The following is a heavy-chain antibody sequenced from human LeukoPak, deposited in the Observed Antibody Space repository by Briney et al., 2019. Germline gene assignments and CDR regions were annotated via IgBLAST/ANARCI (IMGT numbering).Heavy chain of an antibody. CDR3: ARGRRYCSNTSCYTMTGKLDY. CDR2: INHSGST. J-gene: IGHJ4*02. CDR1: GGSFSGYY. V-gene: IGHV4-34*01. D-gene: IGHD2-2*02. Sequence: SETLSLTCAVYGGSFSGYYWSWIRQPPGKGLEWMGEINHSGSTNYNPSLKSRVTISVDTSKNQFSLKLSSVTATETAVYYCARGRRYCSNTSCYTMTGKLDYWGQGTLVPVSS.